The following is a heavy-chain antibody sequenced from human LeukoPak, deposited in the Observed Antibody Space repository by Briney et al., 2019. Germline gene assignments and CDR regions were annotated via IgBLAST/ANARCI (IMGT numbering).Heavy chain of an antibody. CDR2: MNPNSGNT. V-gene: IGHV1-8*01. CDR3: ARAHRKTYSSSWYGLHY. J-gene: IGHJ4*02. Sequence: ASVKVSCKASGYTFTSYDINWVRQATGQGLEWMGWMNPNSGNTGYAQKFQGRVTMTRNTSIGTAYMELSSLRSEDTAVYYCARAHRKTYSSSWYGLHYWGQGTLVTVSS. D-gene: IGHD6-13*01. CDR1: GYTFTSYD.